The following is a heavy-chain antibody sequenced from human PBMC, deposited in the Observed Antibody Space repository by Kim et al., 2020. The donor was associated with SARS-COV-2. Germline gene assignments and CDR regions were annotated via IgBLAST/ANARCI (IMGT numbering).Heavy chain of an antibody. CDR3: ASNYDSSGN. D-gene: IGHD3-22*01. Sequence: SEKYYVDSVKGRFTISRDNAKNSLYLQMNSLGAEDTAVYYCASNYDSSGNWGQGTLVTVSS. V-gene: IGHV3-7*03. J-gene: IGHJ4*02. CDR2: SEK.